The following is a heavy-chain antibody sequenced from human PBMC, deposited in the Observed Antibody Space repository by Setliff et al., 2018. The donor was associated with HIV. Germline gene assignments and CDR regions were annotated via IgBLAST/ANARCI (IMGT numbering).Heavy chain of an antibody. J-gene: IGHJ4*02. Sequence: SETLSLTCTVSAGSIRSSTYYWAWIRQPPGKGLEWIGTIYYSGSTYYNPSLKSRATISVDTSKNQFSLKLSSVTAADTAVYYCIIAYSSGWLASMGFDSWGQGTLVTVSS. CDR1: AGSIRSSTYY. CDR3: IIAYSSGWLASMGFDS. CDR2: IYYSGST. D-gene: IGHD6-19*01. V-gene: IGHV4-39*01.